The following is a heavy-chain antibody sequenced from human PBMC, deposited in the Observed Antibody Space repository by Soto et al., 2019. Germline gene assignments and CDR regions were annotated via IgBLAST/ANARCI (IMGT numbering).Heavy chain of an antibody. CDR2: MYYSGGA. CDR3: ASLLAVAGEWGYFSY. D-gene: IGHD6-19*01. Sequence: QVQLQESGPGLVKPSEALSLTCTVSGGSIGSYYWSWIRQPPGKGLEWLGYMYYSGGANYNPSVKSRITISADTPRNQFTLKLTSVTAADSAVYYCASLLAVAGEWGYFSYWGQGNLVTVSS. CDR1: GGSIGSYY. J-gene: IGHJ4*02. V-gene: IGHV4-59*01.